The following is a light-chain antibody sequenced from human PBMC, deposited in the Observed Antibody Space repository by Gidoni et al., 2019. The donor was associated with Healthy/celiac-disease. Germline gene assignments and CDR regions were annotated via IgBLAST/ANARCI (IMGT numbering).Light chain of an antibody. Sequence: EIGLTQSPATLYLSPGERATLACRASQSVSSYLAWYQQKPGQAPRLLIYDASNRATGIPARFSGSGSGTDFTLTISSLEPEDFAVYYCQQRSNWPLTFXGXTKVEIK. V-gene: IGKV3-11*01. CDR1: QSVSSY. CDR3: QQRSNWPLT. J-gene: IGKJ4*01. CDR2: DAS.